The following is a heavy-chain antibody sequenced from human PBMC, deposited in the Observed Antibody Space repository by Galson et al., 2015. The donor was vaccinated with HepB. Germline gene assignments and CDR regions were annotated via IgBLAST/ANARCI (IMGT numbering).Heavy chain of an antibody. V-gene: IGHV3-74*01. CDR1: GFTFSSYW. J-gene: IGHJ4*02. CDR2: INSDGSST. Sequence: SLRLSCAASGFTFSSYWMHWVRQAPGKGLVWVSRINSDGSSTSYADSVKGRFTISRDNAKNTLYLQMNSLRAEDTAVYYCAALLSYDSSGYYLFDYWGQGTLVTVSS. CDR3: AALLSYDSSGYYLFDY. D-gene: IGHD3-22*01.